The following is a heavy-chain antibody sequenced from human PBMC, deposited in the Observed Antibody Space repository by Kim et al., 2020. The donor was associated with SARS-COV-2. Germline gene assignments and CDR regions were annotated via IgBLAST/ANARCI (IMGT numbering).Heavy chain of an antibody. CDR1: GGSFSGYY. CDR3: ARGNLKKWLRSVKIYFDY. Sequence: SETLSLTCAVYGGSFSGYYWSWIRQPPGKGLEWIGEINHSGSTNYNPSLKSRVTISVDTSKNQFSLKLSSVTAADTAVYYCARGNLKKWLRSVKIYFDYWGQGTLVTVSS. CDR2: INHSGST. V-gene: IGHV4-34*01. J-gene: IGHJ4*02. D-gene: IGHD5-12*01.